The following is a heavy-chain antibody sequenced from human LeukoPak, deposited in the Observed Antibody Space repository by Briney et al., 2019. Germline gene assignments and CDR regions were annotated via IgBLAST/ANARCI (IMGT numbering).Heavy chain of an antibody. J-gene: IGHJ4*02. CDR2: IYHSGST. CDR3: ARAPRDSSSSNYMRRFDY. CDR1: GYSISSDNY. Sequence: LSETLSLTCAVSGYSISSDNYWVWMRQPPGQGLEWTGGIYHSGSTYYNPSLKSRVTMSVDTSKNQFSLKLSSVTAADTAVYYCARAPRDSSSSNYMRRFDYWGQGTLVTVSS. V-gene: IGHV4-38-2*01. D-gene: IGHD3-22*01.